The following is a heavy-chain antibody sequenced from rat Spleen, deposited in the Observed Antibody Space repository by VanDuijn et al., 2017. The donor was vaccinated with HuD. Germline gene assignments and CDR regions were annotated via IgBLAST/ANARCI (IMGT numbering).Heavy chain of an antibody. J-gene: IGHJ2*01. CDR3: AVAGYGY. Sequence: EVQLVESGGGLVQPGRSLKLSCVASGFTFNNYWMTWIRQAPGKGLEWVASITNTGGSTYYPDSVKGRFTISRDNAENTAYLQMNSLWSEDTVTYYCAVAGYGYGGQGVVVTVSS. V-gene: IGHV5-31*01. D-gene: IGHD4-3*01. CDR1: GFTFNNYW. CDR2: ITNTGGST.